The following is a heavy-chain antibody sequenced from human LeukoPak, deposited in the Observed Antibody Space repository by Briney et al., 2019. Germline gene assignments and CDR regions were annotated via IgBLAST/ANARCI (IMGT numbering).Heavy chain of an antibody. V-gene: IGHV1-69*04. CDR2: IIPILGIA. CDR1: GGTFSSYA. Sequence: GASVKVSCKASGGTFSSYAISWVRQAPGQGLEWMGRIIPILGIANHAQKFQGRVTITADKSTSTAYMELSSLRSEDTAVYYCARDQGLRTGLYWFDPWGQGTLVTVSS. J-gene: IGHJ5*02. CDR3: ARDQGLRTGLYWFDP. D-gene: IGHD1-14*01.